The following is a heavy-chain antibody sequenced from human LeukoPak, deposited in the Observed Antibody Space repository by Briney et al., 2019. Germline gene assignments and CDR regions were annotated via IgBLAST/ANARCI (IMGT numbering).Heavy chain of an antibody. CDR3: ARDISSGWSFDS. D-gene: IGHD6-19*01. Sequence: GGSLRLSCAASGFTFSTFSFNWVRQAPGGGLEWVSSISSTSTYIFYADSVKGRFTISRDNAKNSLYLHMDSLRAEDTALNYCARDISSGWSFDSWGQGALVTVSS. J-gene: IGHJ4*02. CDR1: GFTFSTFS. V-gene: IGHV3-21*01. CDR2: ISSTSTYI.